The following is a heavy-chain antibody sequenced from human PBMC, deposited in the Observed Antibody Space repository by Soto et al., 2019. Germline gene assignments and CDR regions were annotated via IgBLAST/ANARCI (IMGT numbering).Heavy chain of an antibody. V-gene: IGHV3-21*01. Sequence: PGGSLRLSCAASGFTFLSFTMNWVRQSPGKGLEWVSTISSSSAYIYYTDALRGRFTISRDNAKNSLHLQMNSLRAEDTAVYYCTRDASRDSSARGWFDPWGPGTLVTVSS. CDR1: GFTFLSFT. CDR2: ISSSSAYI. CDR3: TRDASRDSSARGWFDP. J-gene: IGHJ5*02. D-gene: IGHD6-13*01.